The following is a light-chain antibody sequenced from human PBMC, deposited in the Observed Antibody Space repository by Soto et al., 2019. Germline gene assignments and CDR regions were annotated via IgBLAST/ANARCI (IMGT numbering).Light chain of an antibody. CDR3: QQYDSSPWT. V-gene: IGKV3-20*01. CDR2: DTS. J-gene: IGKJ1*01. Sequence: EIVLTQSPGTLSLSPGERATLSCRASQSVSSSYLAWYQQTPGQAPRLLVYDTSSRATGVPDRFSGSGSGTDFTLTISRLEPEDSAVYYCQQYDSSPWTFGQGTKVEIK. CDR1: QSVSSSY.